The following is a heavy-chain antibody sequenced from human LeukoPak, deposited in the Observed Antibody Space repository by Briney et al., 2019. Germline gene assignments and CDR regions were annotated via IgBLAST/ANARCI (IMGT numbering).Heavy chain of an antibody. CDR3: ATTSSGYYFGTFDY. V-gene: IGHV3-53*01. CDR1: GFTVSSNY. Sequence: GGSLRLSCAASGFTVSSNYTSWVRQAPGKGLEWVSVIYSGGSTYYADSVKGRFTISRDNSKNTLYLQMNSLRAEDTAVYYCATTSSGYYFGTFDYWGQGTLVTVSS. D-gene: IGHD3-22*01. J-gene: IGHJ4*02. CDR2: IYSGGST.